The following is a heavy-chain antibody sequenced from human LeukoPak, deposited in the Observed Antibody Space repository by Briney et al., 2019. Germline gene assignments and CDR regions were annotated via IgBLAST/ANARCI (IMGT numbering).Heavy chain of an antibody. J-gene: IGHJ4*02. CDR1: GYTFTSYD. CDR3: ARISSIVAATRHVVRGLDY. D-gene: IGHD2-15*01. CDR2: MNPNSGNT. V-gene: IGHV1-8*01. Sequence: ASVKVSCKASGYTFTSYDINWVRRATGQGLEWMGWMNPNSGNTGYAQKFQGRVTMTRNTSISTAYMELSSLRSEDTAVYYCARISSIVAATRHVVRGLDYWGQGTLVTVSS.